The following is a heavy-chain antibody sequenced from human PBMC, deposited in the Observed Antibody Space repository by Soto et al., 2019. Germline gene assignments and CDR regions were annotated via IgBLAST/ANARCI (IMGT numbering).Heavy chain of an antibody. CDR3: ARDRGIAARRDLVFPFDY. V-gene: IGHV1-18*01. Sequence: GASVKVSCKASGYTFTSYGISWVRQAPGQGLEWMGWISAYNGNTNYAQKLQGRVTMTTDTSTSTAYMELRSLRSDDTAVYYCARDRGIAARRDLVFPFDYWGQGTLVTVSS. CDR1: GYTFTSYG. D-gene: IGHD6-6*01. CDR2: ISAYNGNT. J-gene: IGHJ4*02.